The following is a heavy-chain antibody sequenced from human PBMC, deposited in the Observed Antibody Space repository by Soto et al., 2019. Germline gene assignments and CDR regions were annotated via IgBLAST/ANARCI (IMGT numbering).Heavy chain of an antibody. D-gene: IGHD2-21*01. CDR2: NYYSGST. CDR3: ARHLVAYGGANDY. Sequence: QLQLQESGPGLVKPSETLYLTCTVSGGSISSSSYYWGWIRQPPGKGLEWFGRNYYSGSTYYNPSLKRRVTISADTSKNQFSRKLSSVTAADTAVYYCARHLVAYGGANDYWGQGTLVTVSS. CDR1: GGSISSSSYY. J-gene: IGHJ4*02. V-gene: IGHV4-39*01.